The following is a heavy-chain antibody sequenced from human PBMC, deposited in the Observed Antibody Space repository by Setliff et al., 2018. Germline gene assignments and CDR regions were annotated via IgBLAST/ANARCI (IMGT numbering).Heavy chain of an antibody. J-gene: IGHJ3*02. V-gene: IGHV3-48*01. Sequence: QPGGSLRLSCAASGLTFRTYAMSWVRQAPGEGLEWVSYISSISSSTIYYADSVKGRFTVSRDNAKNSLYLQMNSLRAEDAAIYYCARRGGTAGARAFDIWGQGTMVTVSS. CDR1: GLTFRTYA. CDR3: ARRGGTAGARAFDI. CDR2: ISSISSSTI. D-gene: IGHD2-8*02.